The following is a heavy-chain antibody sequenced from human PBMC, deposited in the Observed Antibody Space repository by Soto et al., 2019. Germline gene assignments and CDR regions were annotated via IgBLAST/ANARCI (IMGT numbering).Heavy chain of an antibody. D-gene: IGHD2-15*01. J-gene: IGHJ5*02. CDR2: INPNSGGT. Sequence: ASVKVSCKASGYTFIGYYIHWVRQAPGQGLEWMGWINPNSGGTNYAKKFQGRVTMTRDTSISTAYMELSRLRSDDTAVYYCARDIYCSSDTCYSNWFDTWGQGTLVTVSS. V-gene: IGHV1-2*02. CDR3: ARDIYCSSDTCYSNWFDT. CDR1: GYTFIGYY.